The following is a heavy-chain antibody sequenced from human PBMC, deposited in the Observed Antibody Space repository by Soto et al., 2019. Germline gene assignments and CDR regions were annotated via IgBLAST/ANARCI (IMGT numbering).Heavy chain of an antibody. J-gene: IGHJ4*02. CDR1: GFTFSGYG. D-gene: IGHD2-21*02. CDR2: IWYDGSNK. Sequence: QVQLVESGGGVVQPGRSLRLSCAASGFTFSGYGMHRVRQAPGKGLEWVAVIWYDGSNKYYADSVKGRFTISRDNSKNTLYLQMNSLRAEDTAVYYCARALGVYCGGDCALDYWGQGTLVTVSS. V-gene: IGHV3-33*01. CDR3: ARALGVYCGGDCALDY.